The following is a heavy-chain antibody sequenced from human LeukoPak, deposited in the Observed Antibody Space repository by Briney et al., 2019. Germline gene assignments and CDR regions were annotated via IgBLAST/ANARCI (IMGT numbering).Heavy chain of an antibody. D-gene: IGHD3-22*01. CDR1: GFAFSGDA. J-gene: IGHJ3*02. Sequence: GGSLRLSCATFGFAFSGDAMSWVRQAPGKGLEWVSSISVGGGITYYADSVKGRFTISRDNSKNTLYLQMNSLRAEDTAVYYCARASSVDGFDIWGQGTMVTVSS. CDR2: ISVGGGIT. CDR3: ARASSVDGFDI. V-gene: IGHV3-23*01.